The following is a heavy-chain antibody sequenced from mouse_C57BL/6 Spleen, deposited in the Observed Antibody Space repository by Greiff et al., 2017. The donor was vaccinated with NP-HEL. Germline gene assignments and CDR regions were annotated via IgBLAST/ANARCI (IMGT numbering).Heavy chain of an antibody. Sequence: EVQLQQSGPELVKPGASVKISCKASGYTFTDYYMNWVKQSHGKSLEWIGDINPNNGGTSYNQKFKGKATLTVDKSSSTAYMELRSLTSEDSAVYYCARSGYDGNYFDYWGQGTTLTVSS. J-gene: IGHJ2*01. CDR3: ARSGYDGNYFDY. CDR2: INPNNGGT. CDR1: GYTFTDYY. D-gene: IGHD2-12*01. V-gene: IGHV1-26*01.